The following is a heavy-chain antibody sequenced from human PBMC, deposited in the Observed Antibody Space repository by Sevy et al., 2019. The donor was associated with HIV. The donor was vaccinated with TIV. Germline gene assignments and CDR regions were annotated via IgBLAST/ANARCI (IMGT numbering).Heavy chain of an antibody. CDR1: GFTFSSYW. Sequence: GGSLRLSCAASGFTFSSYWMSWVRQAPGKGLEWVANIKQDGSEKYYVDSVKGRFTSYRENAKNSLYLQMKSLRAEDTAAYYCARVWDSLAVAGVGVYYYYYMDVWAKRTTVTASS. CDR3: ARVWDSLAVAGVGVYYYYYMDV. CDR2: IKQDGSEK. V-gene: IGHV3-7*01. J-gene: IGHJ6*03. D-gene: IGHD6-19*01.